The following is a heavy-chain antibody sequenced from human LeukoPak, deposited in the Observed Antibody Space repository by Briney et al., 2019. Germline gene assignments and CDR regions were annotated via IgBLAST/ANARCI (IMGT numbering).Heavy chain of an antibody. CDR3: AREGGFYRPLDY. D-gene: IGHD3-3*01. CDR2: VHLDGRT. Sequence: SETLSLTCAVSGVSVTSTNWWTWVRQPPGKGLEWIGEVHLDGRTNYNPSLTGRLTLSVDLYENHISLKLTSVTAADTAVYYCAREGGFYRPLDYLGQGTLVTVSS. V-gene: IGHV4-4*02. CDR1: GVSVTSTNW. J-gene: IGHJ4*02.